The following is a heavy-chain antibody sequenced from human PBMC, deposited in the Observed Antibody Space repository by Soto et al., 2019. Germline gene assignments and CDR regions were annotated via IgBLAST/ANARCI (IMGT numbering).Heavy chain of an antibody. CDR3: AKRSYCGGDCYSALPNWPRFDP. D-gene: IGHD2-21*02. V-gene: IGHV3-23*01. J-gene: IGHJ5*02. CDR1: GFRLSDSA. Sequence: QPGGSLRLSCAASGFRLSDSAVSWVRQAPGKGLEWVSSLTVTGDSAFYSDSVKGRFTISRDISKSTLYLQMNSLRAEDTAVYYCAKRSYCGGDCYSALPNWPRFDPWGQGTLVTVSS. CDR2: LTVTGDSA.